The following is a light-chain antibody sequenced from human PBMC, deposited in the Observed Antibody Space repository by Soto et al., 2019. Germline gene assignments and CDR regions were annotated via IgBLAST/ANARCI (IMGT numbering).Light chain of an antibody. Sequence: QSALTQPPSASGSPGQSVTISCTGTSSDVGGYNYVSWYQQNPGKVPKLMIYEVNKRPSGVPDRFSGSKSGNTASLTVSGLQAEAEADYYCTSYAGGNNVFGTGTNVTVL. V-gene: IGLV2-8*01. CDR2: EVN. J-gene: IGLJ1*01. CDR3: TSYAGGNNV. CDR1: SSDVGGYNY.